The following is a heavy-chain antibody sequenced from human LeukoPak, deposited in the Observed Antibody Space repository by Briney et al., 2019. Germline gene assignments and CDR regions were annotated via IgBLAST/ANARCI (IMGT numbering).Heavy chain of an antibody. D-gene: IGHD6-13*01. CDR1: GGSISSYY. CDR2: IYYSGST. J-gene: IGHJ4*02. V-gene: IGHV4-59*01. Sequence: SETLSLTCTVSGGSISSYYWSWIRQPPGKGLEWIGNIYYSGSTNYNPSLKSRVTMSEDTSKNQFSLKLSSVTAADTAVYYCARVSVAGTGPDYWGQGTLVTVSS. CDR3: ARVSVAGTGPDY.